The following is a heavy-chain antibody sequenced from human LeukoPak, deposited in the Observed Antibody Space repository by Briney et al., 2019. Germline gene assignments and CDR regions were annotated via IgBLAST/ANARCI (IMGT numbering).Heavy chain of an antibody. CDR2: IYYSGST. CDR1: GGSISSYY. Sequence: SETLSLTCTVSGGSISSYYWSWIRQPPGKGLEWIGYIYYSGSTNYNPSLKSRVTISVDTSKNQFSLKLSSVTAADTAVYYCARATETYYYGSGSLFDPWGQGTLVTVSS. J-gene: IGHJ5*02. D-gene: IGHD3-10*01. V-gene: IGHV4-59*01. CDR3: ARATETYYYGSGSLFDP.